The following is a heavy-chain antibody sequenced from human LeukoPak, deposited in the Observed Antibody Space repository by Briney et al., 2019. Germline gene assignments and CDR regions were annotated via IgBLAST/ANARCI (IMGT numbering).Heavy chain of an antibody. CDR3: AREGRSGSYYNY. Sequence: GGSLRLSCAASGFTLSSYWMHWVRQAPGKGLEWVSVIYSGGSTYYADSVKGRFTISRHNSKNTLYLQMNSLRAEDTAVYYCAREGRSGSYYNYWGQGTLVTVSS. CDR1: GFTLSSYW. V-gene: IGHV3-53*04. CDR2: IYSGGST. J-gene: IGHJ4*02. D-gene: IGHD1-26*01.